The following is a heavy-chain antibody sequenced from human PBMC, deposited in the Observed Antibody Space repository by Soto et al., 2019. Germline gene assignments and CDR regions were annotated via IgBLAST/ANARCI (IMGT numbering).Heavy chain of an antibody. Sequence: QVQLVESGGGVVQPGRSLRLSWAASGFTFSSYAMHWVRQAPGKGLEWMAVMSYDGSNKYYADSVKGRFTISRDNSKNTLYLQMNSLRPVDTALYYCARDGGAYWGQGTLVIVSS. V-gene: IGHV3-30-3*01. D-gene: IGHD3-16*01. CDR1: GFTFSSYA. CDR3: ARDGGAY. J-gene: IGHJ4*02. CDR2: MSYDGSNK.